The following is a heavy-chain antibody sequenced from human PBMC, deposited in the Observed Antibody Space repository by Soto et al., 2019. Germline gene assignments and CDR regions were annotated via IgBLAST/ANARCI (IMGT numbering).Heavy chain of an antibody. J-gene: IGHJ4*02. CDR3: AKSGSNDYGDY. V-gene: IGHV3-30*18. CDR2: ISYDGSNK. Sequence: VQLVESGGGVVQPGRSLRLSCAASGFTFSSYGMHWVRQAPGKGLEWVAVISYDGSNKYYADSVKGRFTISRDNSKNTLYLQMNSLRAEDTAVYYCAKSGSNDYGDYWGQGTLVTVSS. CDR1: GFTFSSYG.